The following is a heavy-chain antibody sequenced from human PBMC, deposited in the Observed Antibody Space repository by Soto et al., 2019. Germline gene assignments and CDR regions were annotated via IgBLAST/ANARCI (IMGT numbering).Heavy chain of an antibody. CDR2: ISANDVGT. J-gene: IGHJ4*02. V-gene: IGHV3-23*01. D-gene: IGHD1-20*01. Sequence: QSGGSLRLSCEASGFTLRNYAMTWVRQAPGKGLEWVSLISANDVGTYYAESVKTRFTISTDQSRNTVYLQMDSLRADDTAIYYCAKAKNDYNWDNRPTYDYSGQAILVSGFS. CDR1: GFTLRNYA. CDR3: AKAKNDYNWDNRPTYDY.